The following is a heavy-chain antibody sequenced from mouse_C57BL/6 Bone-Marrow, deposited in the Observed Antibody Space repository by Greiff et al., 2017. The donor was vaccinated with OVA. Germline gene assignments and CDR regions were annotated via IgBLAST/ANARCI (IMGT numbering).Heavy chain of an antibody. V-gene: IGHV1-50*01. D-gene: IGHD3-2*02. CDR3: ARGGQLRPYYFDY. J-gene: IGHJ2*01. CDR1: GYTFTSYW. CDR2: IDPSDSYT. Sequence: VQLQQPGAELVKPGASVKLSCKASGYTFTSYWMQWVKQRPGQGLEWIGEIDPSDSYTNYNQKFKGKATLTVDTSSSTAYMQLSSLTSEDSAVYDCARGGQLRPYYFDYWGQGTTLTVSS.